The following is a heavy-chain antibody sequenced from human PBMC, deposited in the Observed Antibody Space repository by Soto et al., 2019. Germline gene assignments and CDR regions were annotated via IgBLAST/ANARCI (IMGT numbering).Heavy chain of an antibody. CDR2: IHHSGNT. Sequence: SETLSLTCAVYGGSFSGYYWSWIRQPPGKGLEWIGEIHHSGNTNYIQFLKSRVTLSVDASKNQFSLRLISVTAADTAVYYCTREQSDDNYFDPWGQGTLVTVSS. J-gene: IGHJ5*02. D-gene: IGHD6-19*01. CDR1: GGSFSGYY. CDR3: TREQSDDNYFDP. V-gene: IGHV4-34*01.